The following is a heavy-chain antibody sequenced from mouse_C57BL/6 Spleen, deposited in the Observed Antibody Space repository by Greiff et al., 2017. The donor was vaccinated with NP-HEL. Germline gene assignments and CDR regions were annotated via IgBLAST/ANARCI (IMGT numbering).Heavy chain of an antibody. CDR1: GYTFTEYT. J-gene: IGHJ4*01. CDR3: ARHEDRDYGSSYGAMDY. D-gene: IGHD1-1*01. V-gene: IGHV1-62-2*01. CDR2: FYPGSGSI. Sequence: QVQLKQSGAELVKPGASVKLSCKASGYTFTEYTIHWVKQRSGQGLEWIGWFYPGSGSIKYNEKFKDKATLTADKSSSTVYMELSRLTSEDSAVYFCARHEDRDYGSSYGAMDYWGQGTSVTVSS.